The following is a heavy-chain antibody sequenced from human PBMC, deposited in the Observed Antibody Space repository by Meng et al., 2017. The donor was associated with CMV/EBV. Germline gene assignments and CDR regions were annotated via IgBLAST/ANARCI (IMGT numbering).Heavy chain of an antibody. Sequence: ASVKVSCQASGYTFTGYYMHWVRQAPGQGLEWMGIINPSGGSTSYAQKFQGRVTMTRDTSTSTVYMELSSLRSEDTAVYYCANAVVRYNWFDPWGQGTLVTVSS. J-gene: IGHJ5*02. CDR1: GYTFTGYY. V-gene: IGHV1-46*01. D-gene: IGHD4-23*01. CDR2: INPSGGST. CDR3: ANAVVRYNWFDP.